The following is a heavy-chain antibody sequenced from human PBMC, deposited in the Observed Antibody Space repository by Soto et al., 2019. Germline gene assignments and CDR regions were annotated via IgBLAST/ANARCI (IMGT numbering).Heavy chain of an antibody. D-gene: IGHD3-10*01. CDR3: ARDSLYGSGSYYNGGFDY. J-gene: IGHJ4*02. V-gene: IGHV4-31*03. CDR2: IYYSGST. CDR1: GGSISSGGYY. Sequence: SETLSLTCTVSGGSISSGGYYWSWIRQHPGKGLEWIGYIYYSGSTYYNPSLKSRVTISVDTSKNQFSLKLSSVPAADTAVYYCARDSLYGSGSYYNGGFDYWGQGTLVTVSS.